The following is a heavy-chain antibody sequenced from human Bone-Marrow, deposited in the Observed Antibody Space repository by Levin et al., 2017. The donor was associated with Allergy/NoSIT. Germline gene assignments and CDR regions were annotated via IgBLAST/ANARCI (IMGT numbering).Heavy chain of an antibody. CDR3: ARDVPFYYGMDV. J-gene: IGHJ6*02. Sequence: GGSLRLSCAASGLTFSNYYMNWIRQAPGKGLEWISYISTSANSTFYADSVKGRFTIARDNAKNSVYLQMHSLRAEDTAVYYCARDVPFYYGMDVWGQGTTVTVSS. CDR2: ISTSANST. CDR1: GLTFSNYY. V-gene: IGHV3-11*01.